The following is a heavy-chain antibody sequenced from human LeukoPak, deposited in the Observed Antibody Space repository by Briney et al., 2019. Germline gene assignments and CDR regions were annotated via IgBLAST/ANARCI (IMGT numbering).Heavy chain of an antibody. D-gene: IGHD2-21*02. CDR2: IYYSGIS. V-gene: IGHV4-59*01. Sequence: SETLSLTCTVSGGSISSYYWSWIRQPPGKGLEWIGYIYYSGISNHNPSLKSRVTISVDTSKNQVSLKLTSVTAAGTAVYYCARVDEGYGDCLSFDYWGQGTLVSVST. CDR3: ARVDEGYGDCLSFDY. CDR1: GGSISSYY. J-gene: IGHJ4*02.